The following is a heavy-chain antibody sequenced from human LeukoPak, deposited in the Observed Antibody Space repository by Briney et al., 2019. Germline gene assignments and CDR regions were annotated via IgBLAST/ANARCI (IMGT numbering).Heavy chain of an antibody. CDR1: GGSISSYY. CDR2: ICTSGST. V-gene: IGHV4-4*07. CDR3: ARDSGTTGEVKFDP. D-gene: IGHD4-17*01. Sequence: SETLSLTCTVSGGSISSYYWSWIRQPAGKGLKWIGRICTSGSTNYNPSLKSRVTISVDTSKNQFSLNLSSVTAADTAVYYCARDSGTTGEVKFDPWGQGTLVTVSS. J-gene: IGHJ5*02.